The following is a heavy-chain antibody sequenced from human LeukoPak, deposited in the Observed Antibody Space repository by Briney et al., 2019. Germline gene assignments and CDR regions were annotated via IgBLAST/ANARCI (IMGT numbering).Heavy chain of an antibody. D-gene: IGHD2-15*01. CDR2: VSGSGSNT. CDR1: GFTFDNYA. V-gene: IGHV3-23*01. Sequence: GGSLRLSCAAPGFTFDNYAMSWVRQAPGKGLEWVPDVSGSGSNTYYADSVKGRFTISRDNSKNTLYLQMNSLRAEDTAVYYCAREVYCSGGSCYFPLFDYWGQGTLVTVSS. J-gene: IGHJ4*02. CDR3: AREVYCSGGSCYFPLFDY.